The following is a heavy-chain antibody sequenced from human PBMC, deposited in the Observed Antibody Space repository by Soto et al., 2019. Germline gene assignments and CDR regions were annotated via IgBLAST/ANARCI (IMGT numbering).Heavy chain of an antibody. J-gene: IGHJ6*02. D-gene: IGHD4-4*01. CDR3: ARDTARLQLGGNYYYILDV. V-gene: IGHV1-69*12. Sequence: QVQLVQSGAEMKEPGSSVKVSCKTSGGTFSSSAISWLRQAPGQGLEWMGGIIPLFRTPDYAQKFQGRVTIAADESTSTAYMELSRLSSEHTAVYYCARDTARLQLGGNYYYILDVWGQGTTITVSS. CDR2: IIPLFRTP. CDR1: GGTFSSSA.